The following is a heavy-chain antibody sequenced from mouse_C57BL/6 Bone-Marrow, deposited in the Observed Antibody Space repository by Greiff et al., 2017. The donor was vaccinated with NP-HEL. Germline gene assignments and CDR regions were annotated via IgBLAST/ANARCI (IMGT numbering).Heavy chain of an antibody. CDR2: IYPRSGNT. CDR1: GYTFTSYG. V-gene: IGHV1-81*01. CDR3: ARRDSIYYYGSSYVN. D-gene: IGHD1-1*01. Sequence: VKLQQSGAELARPGASVKLSCKASGYTFTSYGISWVKQRTGQGLEWIGEIYPRSGNTYYNEKFKGKATLTADKSSSTAYMELRSLTSEDSAVYVCARRDSIYYYGSSYVNWGQGTLVTVSA. J-gene: IGHJ3*01.